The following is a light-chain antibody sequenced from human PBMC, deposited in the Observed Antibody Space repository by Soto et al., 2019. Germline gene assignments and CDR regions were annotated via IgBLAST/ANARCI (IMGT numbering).Light chain of an antibody. V-gene: IGKV3-20*01. Sequence: EVVLTQSRGTLSLYPGARASLSCVASQFVSSTYLAWYQQRPGQAPRLLIYGASSRATGIPDRFSGSGSGTDFTLTISRLEPEDFAVYYCQRYGTSLTWTFGQGTKVDIK. CDR3: QRYGTSLTWT. CDR2: GAS. J-gene: IGKJ1*01. CDR1: QFVSSTY.